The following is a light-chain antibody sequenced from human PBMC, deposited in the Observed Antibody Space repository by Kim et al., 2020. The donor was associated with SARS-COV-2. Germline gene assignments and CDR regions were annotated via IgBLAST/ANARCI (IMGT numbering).Light chain of an antibody. CDR1: QLGDKY. CDR2: EDS. V-gene: IGLV3-1*01. CDR3: QVWDSSTDVV. Sequence: SYELTQPPSVSVSPGQTASITCSGDQLGDKYACWYQQRPGQSPALVIYEDSKRPSGIPERFSGSNSGNTATLTISGTQAMDEADYYCQVWDSSTDVVFGGGTQLTVL. J-gene: IGLJ2*01.